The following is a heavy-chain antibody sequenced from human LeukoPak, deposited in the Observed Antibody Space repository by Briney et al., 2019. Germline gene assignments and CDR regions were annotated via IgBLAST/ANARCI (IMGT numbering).Heavy chain of an antibody. D-gene: IGHD7-27*01. CDR1: GFTFSSYS. J-gene: IGHJ2*01. CDR2: IDGSGGST. Sequence: GGSLRLSRAASGFTFSSYSMNWVRQAPGKGLEWVSLIDGSGGSTYYADSVKGRFTISRDNSKNTLYLQMNSLRAEDTAVYYCANPWGSGWYFDLWGRGTLVTVSS. V-gene: IGHV3-23*01. CDR3: ANPWGSGWYFDL.